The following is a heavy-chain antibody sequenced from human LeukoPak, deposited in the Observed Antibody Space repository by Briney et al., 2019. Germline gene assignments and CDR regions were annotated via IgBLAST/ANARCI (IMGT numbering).Heavy chain of an antibody. D-gene: IGHD3-3*01. V-gene: IGHV3-74*01. CDR1: GFTFSSYW. CDR2: INTDGSST. CDR3: ASDFWGGPDGVY. Sequence: GGSLRLSCAASGFTFSSYWMHWVRQALGKGLVWVSRINTDGSSTSYADSVKGRFTISRDNAKNTLYLQMNSLRAEDTAVYYCASDFWGGPDGVYWGQGTLVTVSS. J-gene: IGHJ4*02.